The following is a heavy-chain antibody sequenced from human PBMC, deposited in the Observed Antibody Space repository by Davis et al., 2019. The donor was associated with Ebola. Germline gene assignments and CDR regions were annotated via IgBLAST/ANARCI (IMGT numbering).Heavy chain of an antibody. J-gene: IGHJ6*02. D-gene: IGHD3-16*02. V-gene: IGHV1-69*13. CDR1: GGTFSSYA. Sequence: AASVKVSCKASGGTFSSYAISWVRQAPGQGLEWMGGIIPIFGTANYAQKFQGRVTITADESTSTAYMELSSLRSEDTAVYYCARVPIWGSYRYYYGMDVWGQGTTVTVSS. CDR3: ARVPIWGSYRYYYGMDV. CDR2: IIPIFGTA.